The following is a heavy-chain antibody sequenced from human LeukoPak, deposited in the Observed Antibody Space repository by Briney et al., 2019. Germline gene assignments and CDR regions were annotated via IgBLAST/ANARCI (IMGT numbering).Heavy chain of an antibody. V-gene: IGHV4-4*07. CDR1: GVSITNYY. J-gene: IGHJ1*01. CDR2: IYTSGST. Sequence: KPSETLSLTCTVSGVSITNYYWNWIRQPAGKGLEWIGRIYTSGSTNYNPSLKSRVTMSVDTSKNQFSLKLSSVTAADTAVYYCARASSSWYTEYFQHWGQGTLVTVSS. D-gene: IGHD6-13*01. CDR3: ARASSSWYTEYFQH.